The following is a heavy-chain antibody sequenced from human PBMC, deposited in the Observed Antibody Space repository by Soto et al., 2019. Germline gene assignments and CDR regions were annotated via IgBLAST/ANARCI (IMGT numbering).Heavy chain of an antibody. V-gene: IGHV1-18*01. J-gene: IGHJ5*02. CDR1: GYMFTNDG. CDR2: ISTYNGDK. CDR3: ARDRHLPSVGANWFDP. Sequence: QVQLVQSGAEVKKPGASVKVSCKASGYMFTNDGISWVRQAPGQGLEWMGWISTYNGDKKYAQKLQGRVTMTTDTSTSTAYMDLRSLRTDDTAAYYCARDRHLPSVGANWFDPWGQETLVTVSS. D-gene: IGHD3-16*01.